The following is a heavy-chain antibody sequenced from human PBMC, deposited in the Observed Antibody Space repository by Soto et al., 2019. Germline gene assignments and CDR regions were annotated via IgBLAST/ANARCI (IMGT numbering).Heavy chain of an antibody. CDR3: ARTDCTNGVCYTDWYFDL. V-gene: IGHV1-69*06. CDR2: IIPLIVTA. Sequence: QVPLVQSGAEVKKPGSSVKVSCKASGGTFSSYAISWVRQAPGQGLEWMGGIIPLIVTANYAQKFQGRVTITADKTTSTVYMELSSLRSDDTAVYYCARTDCTNGVCYTDWYFDLWGRGTLVTVSS. J-gene: IGHJ2*01. D-gene: IGHD2-8*01. CDR1: GGTFSSYA.